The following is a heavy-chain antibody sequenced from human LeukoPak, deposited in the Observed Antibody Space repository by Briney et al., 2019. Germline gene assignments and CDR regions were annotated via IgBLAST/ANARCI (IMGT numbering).Heavy chain of an antibody. CDR1: GYSFTDFW. CDR3: ARTYTSGWCAN. Sequence: GESLKISCKASGYSFTDFWIGWVRQLPGKGLEWMGNIHPADSDTRYSPSFQGHVTISADTSINTAYLQWTSLNASDTAMYYCARTYTSGWCANWGQGTLVTVSS. J-gene: IGHJ4*02. V-gene: IGHV5-51*01. CDR2: IHPADSDT. D-gene: IGHD6-13*01.